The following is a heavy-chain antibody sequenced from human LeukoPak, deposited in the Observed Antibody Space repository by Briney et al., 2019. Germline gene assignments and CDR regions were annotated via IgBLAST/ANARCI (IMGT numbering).Heavy chain of an antibody. D-gene: IGHD6-19*01. CDR1: GFTFDDYA. Sequence: PGRSLRLSCAASGFTFDDYAMHWVRQAPGKGLEWVSGISWNSGSIGYADSAKGRFTISRDNAKNSLYLQMNSLRDEDTALYYCARKGQIAVAGSFDYWGQGTLVTVSS. J-gene: IGHJ4*02. V-gene: IGHV3-9*01. CDR2: ISWNSGSI. CDR3: ARKGQIAVAGSFDY.